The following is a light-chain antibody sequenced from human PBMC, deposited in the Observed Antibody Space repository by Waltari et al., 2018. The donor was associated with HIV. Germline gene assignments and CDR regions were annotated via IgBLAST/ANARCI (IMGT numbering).Light chain of an antibody. Sequence: EIVMTQSPATLSVSPGARVTLSCRASPNVITNLAWYQQKPGQAPSLLIYGASTRASGIPARFTGGGSGSDFTLTINSLQSEDCGLYYCQQYNGWPRTFGQGTKV. CDR1: PNVITN. CDR2: GAS. CDR3: QQYNGWPRT. J-gene: IGKJ1*01. V-gene: IGKV3-15*01.